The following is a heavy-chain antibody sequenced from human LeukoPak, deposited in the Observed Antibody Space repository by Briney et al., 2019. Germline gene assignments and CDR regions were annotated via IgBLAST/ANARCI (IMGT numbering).Heavy chain of an antibody. CDR2: ISYDGSNK. V-gene: IGHV3-30*04. CDR3: ARGPYTSKYCSSTSCYAEYFQH. Sequence: GGSLRLSCAASGFTFSSYAMHWARQAPGKGLEWVAVISYDGSNKYYADSVKGRFTISRDNSKNTLYLQMNSLRAEDTAVYYCARGPYTSKYCSSTSCYAEYFQHWGQGTLVTVSS. CDR1: GFTFSSYA. J-gene: IGHJ1*01. D-gene: IGHD2-2*01.